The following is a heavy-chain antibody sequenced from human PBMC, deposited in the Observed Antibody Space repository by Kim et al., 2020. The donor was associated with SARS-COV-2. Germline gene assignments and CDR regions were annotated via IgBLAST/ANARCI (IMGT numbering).Heavy chain of an antibody. CDR3: ARDSNDCSGGSCYSFYFEY. D-gene: IGHD2-15*01. J-gene: IGHJ4*02. V-gene: IGHV4-59*01. Sequence: SRVTITVDTSKNQFSLKLSSVTAADTAVYYCARDSNDCSGGSCYSFYFEYWGQGTLVTVSS.